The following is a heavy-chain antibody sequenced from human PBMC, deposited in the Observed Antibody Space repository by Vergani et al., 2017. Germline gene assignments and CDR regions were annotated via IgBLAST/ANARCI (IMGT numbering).Heavy chain of an antibody. J-gene: IGHJ4*02. CDR2: ISGSGDNT. D-gene: IGHD1-26*01. CDR3: AKDLIGSYYGLDY. V-gene: IGHV3-23*01. CDR1: GFTFSSYA. Sequence: EVQLLESGGGLVQPGGSLRLSCAASGFTFSSYALSWVRQAPGEGLEWVSAISGSGDNTYYADSVKGRFTISRDNSKNTLYLQMNSLRAEDTAVDYCAKDLIGSYYGLDYWGQGTLVTVSS.